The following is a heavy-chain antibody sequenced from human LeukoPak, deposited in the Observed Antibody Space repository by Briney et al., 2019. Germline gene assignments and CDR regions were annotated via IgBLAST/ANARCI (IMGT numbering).Heavy chain of an antibody. D-gene: IGHD2-21*02. Sequence: GASVKVSCKASGYTFTDYYMHWVRQAPGQGLEWMGWISAYNGNTNYAQKLQGRVTMTTDTSTSTAYMELRSLRSDDTAVYYCARVNNGGTMALAYCGGDCYFNWFDPWGQGTLVTVSS. CDR3: ARVNNGGTMALAYCGGDCYFNWFDP. V-gene: IGHV1-18*04. J-gene: IGHJ5*02. CDR1: GYTFTDYY. CDR2: ISAYNGNT.